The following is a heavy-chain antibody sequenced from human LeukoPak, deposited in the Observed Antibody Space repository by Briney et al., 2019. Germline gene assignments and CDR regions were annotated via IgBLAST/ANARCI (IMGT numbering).Heavy chain of an antibody. CDR1: GFTFSSYV. D-gene: IGHD5-18*01. CDR3: ARGGGAVTAHIDY. Sequence: GGSLRLSCAASGFTFSSYVMHWVRQATGKGLEWVSVIGTAGDTYYPGSVKGRFTISRENAQNSLYLQMNSLRAGDTAVYYCARGGGAVTAHIDYWGQGTLVTVSS. V-gene: IGHV3-13*04. CDR2: IGTAGDT. J-gene: IGHJ4*02.